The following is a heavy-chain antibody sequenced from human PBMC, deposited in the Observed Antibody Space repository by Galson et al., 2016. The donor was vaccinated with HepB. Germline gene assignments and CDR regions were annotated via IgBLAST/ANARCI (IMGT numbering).Heavy chain of an antibody. J-gene: IGHJ4*02. D-gene: IGHD3-3*01. CDR2: INSDGSSS. CDR1: GFTFSSYR. Sequence: SLRLSCAASGFTFSSYRMHWVRQAPRKGLVWVSRINSDGSSSIYADSVKGRVTIPRDNAKNTLSLQMNGLRAEDTAVYYCARYRNYELTSGYYILLGDWGQGTLVTVSS. V-gene: IGHV3-74*01. CDR3: ARYRNYELTSGYYILLGD.